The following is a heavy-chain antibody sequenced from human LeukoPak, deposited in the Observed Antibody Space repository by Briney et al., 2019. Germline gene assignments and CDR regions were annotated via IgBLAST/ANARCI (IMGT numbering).Heavy chain of an antibody. Sequence: GGSLRLSCAASGFTFSSYSMNWVRQAPGKGLEWVSYISSSSSTIYYADSVKGRFTISRDNAKNSLYLQMNSLRPEDTALYYCAKDIRPIITAASIDYWGQGTLVTVSS. D-gene: IGHD6-13*01. J-gene: IGHJ4*02. V-gene: IGHV3-48*01. CDR3: AKDIRPIITAASIDY. CDR2: ISSSSSTI. CDR1: GFTFSSYS.